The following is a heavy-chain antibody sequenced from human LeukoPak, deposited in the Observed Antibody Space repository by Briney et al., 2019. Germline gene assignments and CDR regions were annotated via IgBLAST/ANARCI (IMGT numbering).Heavy chain of an antibody. V-gene: IGHV3-53*01. CDR1: GFTVSSNY. CDR2: IYSGDST. CDR3: ARDPRGYERAFDI. Sequence: GGSLRLSCAASGFTVSSNYMSWVRQAPGKGLEWVSVIYSGDSTYYADSVKGRFTISRDNSKNTLYLQMNSLRAEDTAVYYCARDPRGYERAFDIWGQGTMVTVSS. J-gene: IGHJ3*02. D-gene: IGHD5-12*01.